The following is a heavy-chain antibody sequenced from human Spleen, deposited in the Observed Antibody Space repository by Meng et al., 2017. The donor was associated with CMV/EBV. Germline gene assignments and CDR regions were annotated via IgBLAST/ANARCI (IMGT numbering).Heavy chain of an antibody. CDR3: ARSPSYSSSSVDV. J-gene: IGHJ6*02. Sequence: GESLKISCAASGFKFSIYWIHWVRQVPGKGLVWVSRISSDGRTTAYADPVKGRFTISRDNAKSTLYLEMNSLRDEDTGVYYCARSPSYSSSSVDVWGQGTTVTVSS. D-gene: IGHD6-6*01. CDR2: ISSDGRTT. V-gene: IGHV3-74*01. CDR1: GFKFSIYW.